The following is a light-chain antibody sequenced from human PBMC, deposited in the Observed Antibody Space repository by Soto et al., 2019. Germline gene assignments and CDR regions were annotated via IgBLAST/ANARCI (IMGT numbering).Light chain of an antibody. CDR2: EVS. V-gene: IGLV2-8*01. CDR1: SSDVGGYNY. Sequence: QSALTQPPSASGSPGQSVTISCTGTSSDVGGYNYVSWYQQHPGKAPKLMIYEVSKRPSGVPDRFSGSKSGNTASLTVSGLQAEDEADYYCSSYAGSTNSYVFGTGTEVIVL. J-gene: IGLJ1*01. CDR3: SSYAGSTNSYV.